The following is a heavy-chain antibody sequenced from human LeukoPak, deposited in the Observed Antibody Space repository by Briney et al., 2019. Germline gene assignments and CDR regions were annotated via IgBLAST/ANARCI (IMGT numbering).Heavy chain of an antibody. CDR3: AKEALRSGAFDI. D-gene: IGHD3-10*01. CDR1: GFTFDDYA. J-gene: IGHJ3*02. Sequence: QPGRSLRLSCAASGFTFDDYAMHWVRQAPGKGLEWVSGISWNSGSIGYADSVKGRFTISRDNAKNSLYLQMNSLRAEDTALYYCAKEALRSGAFDIRGQGTMVTVSS. V-gene: IGHV3-9*01. CDR2: ISWNSGSI.